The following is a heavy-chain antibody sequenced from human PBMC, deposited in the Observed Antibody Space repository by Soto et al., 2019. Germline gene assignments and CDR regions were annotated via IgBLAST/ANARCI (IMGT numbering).Heavy chain of an antibody. J-gene: IGHJ3*02. V-gene: IGHV1-18*01. D-gene: IGHD3-22*01. CDR1: GYTFTSYG. CDR3: ARGYRYDSSGQDAFDI. CDR2: INPYNGNT. Sequence: QVQLVQSGAEVKKPGASVKVSCKASGYTFTSYGISWVRQAPGQGLEWMGWINPYNGNTKYARNLLGRGTMTTDTSTSTAYMELRSLRSDDTAVYYCARGYRYDSSGQDAFDIWGQGTMVTVSS.